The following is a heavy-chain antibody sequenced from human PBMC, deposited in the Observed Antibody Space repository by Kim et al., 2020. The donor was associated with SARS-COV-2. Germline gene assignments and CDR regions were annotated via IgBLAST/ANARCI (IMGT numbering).Heavy chain of an antibody. J-gene: IGHJ6*02. V-gene: IGHV1-46*01. D-gene: IGHD5-18*01. CDR3: ARTVRTAMYYGMDV. Sequence: AQKFQGRVTMTRDTSTSTVYMELSSLRSEDTAVYYCARTVRTAMYYGMDVWGQGTTVTVSS.